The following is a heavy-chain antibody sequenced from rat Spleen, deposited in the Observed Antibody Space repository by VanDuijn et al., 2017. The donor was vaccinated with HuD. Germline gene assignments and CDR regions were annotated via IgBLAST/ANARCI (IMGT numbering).Heavy chain of an antibody. CDR3: TRGYYFDC. D-gene: IGHD1-11*01. Sequence: EVQLVESGGGLVQPGNSLKLSCAASGFTFSNYDMAWVRQAPTKGLEWVASITNTGGSTYYPDSVKGRFTISRDNAKSTLYLQMDSLRSEDTATYYCTRGYYFDCWGRGVMVTVSS. CDR2: ITNTGGST. V-gene: IGHV5S23*01. CDR1: GFTFSNYD. J-gene: IGHJ2*01.